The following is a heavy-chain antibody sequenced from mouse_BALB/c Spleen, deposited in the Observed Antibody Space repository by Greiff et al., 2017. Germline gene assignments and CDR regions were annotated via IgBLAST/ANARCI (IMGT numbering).Heavy chain of an antibody. Sequence: VQLKQSGPELVKPGASVKIPCKASGYTFTDYNMDWVKQSHGKSLEWIGDINPNNGGTIYNQKFKGKATLTVDKSSSTAYMELRSLTSEDTAVYYCARRDDEYFDVWGAGTTVTVSS. CDR1: GYTFTDYN. J-gene: IGHJ1*01. CDR2: INPNNGGT. CDR3: ARRDDEYFDV. D-gene: IGHD2-3*01. V-gene: IGHV1-18*01.